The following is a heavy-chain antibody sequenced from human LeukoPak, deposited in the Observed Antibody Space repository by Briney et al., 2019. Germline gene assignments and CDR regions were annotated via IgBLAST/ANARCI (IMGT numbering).Heavy chain of an antibody. V-gene: IGHV5-10-1*01. D-gene: IGHD2-2*01. Sequence: GESLKISCKGSGYSFTSYWSSGVRQMPGKGLEWMGRIDPSDSYNNYSTSYQGHVTISADKSISTAYLQWSSLKAADTAMYYCASPGNQLPPLGYYGMDVWGKGTTVTVSS. J-gene: IGHJ6*04. CDR2: IDPSDSYN. CDR3: ASPGNQLPPLGYYGMDV. CDR1: GYSFTSYW.